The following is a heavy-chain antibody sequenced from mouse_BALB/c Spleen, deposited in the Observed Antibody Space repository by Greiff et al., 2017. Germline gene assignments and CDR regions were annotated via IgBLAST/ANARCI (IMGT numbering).Heavy chain of an antibody. CDR1: GFTFSDYY. Sequence: EVQRVESGGGLVKPGGSLKLSCAASGFTFSDYYMYWVRQTPEKRLEWVATISDGGSYTYYPDSVKGRFTISRDNAKNNLYLQMSSLKSEDTAMYYCARGGYRSPCAYWGQGTLVTVSA. V-gene: IGHV5-4*02. CDR3: ARGGYRSPCAY. D-gene: IGHD2-14*01. J-gene: IGHJ3*01. CDR2: ISDGGSYT.